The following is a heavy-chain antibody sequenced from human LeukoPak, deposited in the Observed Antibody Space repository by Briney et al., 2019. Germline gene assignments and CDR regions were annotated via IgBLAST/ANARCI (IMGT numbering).Heavy chain of an antibody. V-gene: IGHV1-58*02. D-gene: IGHD1-7*01. CDR1: GFTFTSSA. Sequence: ASVKVSCKASGFTFTSSAMQWVRQARGQRLEWIGWIVVGSGNTNYAQKFQERVTVTRDMSTSTAYMELSSLRSEDTAVYYCARDPGTTAGVDYWGQGALVTVSS. CDR2: IVVGSGNT. J-gene: IGHJ4*02. CDR3: ARDPGTTAGVDY.